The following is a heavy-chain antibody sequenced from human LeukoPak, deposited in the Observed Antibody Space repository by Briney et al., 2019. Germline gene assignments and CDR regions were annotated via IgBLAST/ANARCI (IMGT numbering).Heavy chain of an antibody. CDR1: GDSITSSY. J-gene: IGHJ4*02. V-gene: IGHV4-59*01. CDR3: ARGSSRPEWVGRVFDL. D-gene: IGHD1-26*01. Sequence: SETLSLTCTDSGDSITSSYWSWIRQPPGKGLEWIAYIYYTGDTNYNPSLKSRVTISHTSKNQFSLKVNSVTAADTAVYYCARGSSRPEWVGRVFDLWGQGTLVTVSS. CDR2: IYYTGDT.